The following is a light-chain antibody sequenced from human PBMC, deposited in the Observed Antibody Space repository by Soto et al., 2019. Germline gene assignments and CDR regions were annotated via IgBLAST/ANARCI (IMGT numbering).Light chain of an antibody. Sequence: DSMLTQSPGTLSLSPGERATLSCRASQSVSTRYLAWYQQKPGQAPRLLIYGASIKAAGIPDRFSGSGSGTDFTITISRLEPEDFAVYYCHQVGSSPLAFTFGQGTKLEI. CDR3: HQVGSSPLAFT. CDR1: QSVSTRY. CDR2: GAS. V-gene: IGKV3-20*01. J-gene: IGKJ2*01.